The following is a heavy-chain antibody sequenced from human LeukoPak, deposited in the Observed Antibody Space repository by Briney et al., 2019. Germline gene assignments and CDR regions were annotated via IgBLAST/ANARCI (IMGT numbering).Heavy chain of an antibody. CDR2: IDPEDSYT. CDR3: ARQPGAGWFDP. CDR1: GYNFADFW. V-gene: IGHV5-10-1*01. Sequence: GESLKISCKASGYNFADFWISWVRQMPGRGLEWMGRIDPEDSYTNYNPSFEGHVTISADKSINTAYLQLRSLKASDTAMYYCARQPGAGWFDPWGQGTLVTVSS. D-gene: IGHD3-10*01. J-gene: IGHJ5*02.